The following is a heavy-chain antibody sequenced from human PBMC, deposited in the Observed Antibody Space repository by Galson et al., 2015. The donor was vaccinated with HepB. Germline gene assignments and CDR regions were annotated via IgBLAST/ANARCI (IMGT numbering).Heavy chain of an antibody. CDR1: GFTFNYAH. CDR2: IKSKNDGGTA. J-gene: IGHJ5*02. CDR3: SGSSWVAGRFDP. V-gene: IGHV3-15*01. Sequence: SLRLSCAASGFTFNYAHMRWVRQAPGKGLEWIGRIKSKNDGGTADYGASVKGRFSISRDDSKQMLYLQLNSLETEDTGVYYCSGSSWVAGRFDPWGQGTVVTVSS. D-gene: IGHD6-19*01.